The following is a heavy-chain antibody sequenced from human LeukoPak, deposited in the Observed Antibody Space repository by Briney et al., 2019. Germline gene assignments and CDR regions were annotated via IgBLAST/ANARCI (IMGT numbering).Heavy chain of an antibody. D-gene: IGHD6-13*01. CDR2: INSDGSST. V-gene: IGHV3-74*01. CDR1: GFTFSSYW. CDR3: ARGRVRIAAAGTDY. J-gene: IGHJ4*02. Sequence: GGSLRLSCAASGFTFSSYWMHWVRQAPGKGLVWVSRINSDGSSTSYADSVKGRFTISRDNAKNTLYLQMNSLRVEDTAVYYCARGRVRIAAAGTDYWGQGTLVTVSS.